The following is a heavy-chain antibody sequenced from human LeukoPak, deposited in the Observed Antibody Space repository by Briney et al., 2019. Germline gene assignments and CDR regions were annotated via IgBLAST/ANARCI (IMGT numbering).Heavy chain of an antibody. D-gene: IGHD3-10*01. Sequence: EGSLRLSCAASGFTFNNYAMSWVRQAPGKGLEWVAAISGNGGRTYYRDSVRGRFTISRDNPENTLYLLMNSLSAEDTALYYCAKEQTSSGYFDYWGQGTLVTVSS. J-gene: IGHJ4*02. CDR2: ISGNGGRT. CDR1: GFTFNNYA. CDR3: AKEQTSSGYFDY. V-gene: IGHV3-23*01.